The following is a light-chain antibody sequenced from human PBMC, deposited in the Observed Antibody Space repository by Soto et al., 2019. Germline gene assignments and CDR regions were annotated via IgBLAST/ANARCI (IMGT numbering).Light chain of an antibody. CDR2: YAS. J-gene: IGKJ4*01. Sequence: TQSPATVSLSPGESATLSCRASQTVSNYLAWYQQKPGQAPRLLIYYASERATGIPARFSGSGSGTDYTLTISSLEPEDSAVYYCQHRSTWPLLTLGGGTKVEI. V-gene: IGKV3-11*01. CDR3: QHRSTWPLLT. CDR1: QTVSNY.